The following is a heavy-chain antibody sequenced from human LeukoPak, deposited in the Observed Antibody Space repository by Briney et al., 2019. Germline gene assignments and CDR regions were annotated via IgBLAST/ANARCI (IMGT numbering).Heavy chain of an antibody. V-gene: IGHV3-74*01. CDR3: ARALYNGFDP. Sequence: PGGSLRLSCAASGFTFSSYWMHWVRQAPGKGLVWVSRISCDGSSTSYANSVKGRFTISRDNAKNTLYLQMNSLRAEDTAVYYCARALYNGFDPWGQGTLVTVSS. J-gene: IGHJ5*02. CDR2: ISCDGSST. CDR1: GFTFSSYW.